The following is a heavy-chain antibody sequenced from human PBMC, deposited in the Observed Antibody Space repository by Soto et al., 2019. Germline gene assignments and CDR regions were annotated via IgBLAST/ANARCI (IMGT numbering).Heavy chain of an antibody. CDR1: AFTLSAYD. CDR2: LGAADDP. V-gene: IGHV3-13*05. Sequence: PGGSLRLSCAAPAFTLSAYDMHWVRQPNGKGLEWVSALGAADDPYYLGSVKGRFTISRENAKNSLYLQMNNLRAGDTAVYYCARAYSGRLPRRADYYYAMDVWGQGTTVTVSS. CDR3: ARAYSGRLPRRADYYYAMDV. D-gene: IGHD2-21*01. J-gene: IGHJ6*02.